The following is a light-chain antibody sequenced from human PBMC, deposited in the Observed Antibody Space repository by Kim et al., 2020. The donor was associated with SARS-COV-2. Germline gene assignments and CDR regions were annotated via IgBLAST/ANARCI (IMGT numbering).Light chain of an antibody. CDR3: QQYGDSPR. Sequence: LVPGARAALSCRASQSVTSSYLAWYQQKPGQTPRLLIYGASSRATGIPDRFSGSGSGTDFTLTISRLEPEDFAVYYCQQYGDSPRFGGATKVDIK. CDR1: QSVTSSY. J-gene: IGKJ4*01. V-gene: IGKV3-20*01. CDR2: GAS.